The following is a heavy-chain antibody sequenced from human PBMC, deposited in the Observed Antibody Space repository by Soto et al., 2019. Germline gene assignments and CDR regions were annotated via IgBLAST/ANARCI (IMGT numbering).Heavy chain of an antibody. CDR1: GGSFSTYA. J-gene: IGHJ4*02. CDR2: IIPIFGTP. Sequence: ASVKVSCKASGGSFSTYAISWLGRAPGQGLEGMGGIIPIFGTPNNAQRFQGRVTITADESTSTAYMELSRLRSEDTAVYYCARDRDDYGSGNYYNRIDFWGQGTLVTVSS. CDR3: ARDRDDYGSGNYYNRIDF. D-gene: IGHD3-10*01. V-gene: IGHV1-69*13.